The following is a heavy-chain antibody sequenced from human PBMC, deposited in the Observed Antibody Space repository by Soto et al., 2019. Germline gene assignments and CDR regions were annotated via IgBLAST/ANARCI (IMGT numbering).Heavy chain of an antibody. CDR2: IYWNDEE. D-gene: IGHD3-16*01. J-gene: IGHJ4*02. Sequence: QIILKESGPTLVKPTQTLTLTCTFSGFSLSISGEGVGWIRQPPGKALEWLALIYWNDEEHYSPSLKSRLTITKDTSKNQVVLVMTNMDPVDTATYHCAHLVYRAGGRIFDSWGQGTLVTVSS. V-gene: IGHV2-5*01. CDR3: AHLVYRAGGRIFDS. CDR1: GFSLSISGEG.